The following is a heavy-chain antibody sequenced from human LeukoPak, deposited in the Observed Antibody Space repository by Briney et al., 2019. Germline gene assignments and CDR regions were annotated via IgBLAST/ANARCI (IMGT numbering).Heavy chain of an antibody. Sequence: GGSLRLSCAASGFIFSNYAMSWVRQVPGRGLEWVSTISSRGDSTYFADSVKGRFTISRDNSKNSLYLQMNTVRAEDTAVYYCVKGPRPDITVAHTVENWGQGTLDTVSS. J-gene: IGHJ4*02. CDR2: ISSRGDST. V-gene: IGHV3-23*01. CDR1: GFIFSNYA. D-gene: IGHD6-19*01. CDR3: VKGPRPDITVAHTVEN.